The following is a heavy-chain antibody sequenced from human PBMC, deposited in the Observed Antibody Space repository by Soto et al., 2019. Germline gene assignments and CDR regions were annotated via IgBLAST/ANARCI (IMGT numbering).Heavy chain of an antibody. CDR2: IYSGGKT. Sequence: EVQLVESGGGLVQPGGSLRLSCAASGFTVSNNYMSWVRQAPGKGLEWVSLIYSGGKTHYAESVKGRFTISRDSSKNTLHLQMNGLRAEDTAVYYCLQRAVPDYWGQGTLVTVSS. D-gene: IGHD6-19*01. CDR1: GFTVSNNY. CDR3: LQRAVPDY. J-gene: IGHJ4*02. V-gene: IGHV3-66*01.